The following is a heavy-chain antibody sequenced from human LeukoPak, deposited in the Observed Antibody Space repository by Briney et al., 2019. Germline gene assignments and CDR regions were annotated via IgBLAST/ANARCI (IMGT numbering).Heavy chain of an antibody. CDR2: ISGSGSST. V-gene: IGHV3-23*01. CDR1: GFTFSNYA. D-gene: IGHD6-13*01. Sequence: GGSLRLSCVASGFTFSNYAMTWVRQAPGKGLEWVSTISGSGSSTYYADSVKGRFTISRDNSKNTLYLQMNSLRAEDTAVYYCAKDRAQQLVLDFWGQGTLVTVSS. J-gene: IGHJ4*02. CDR3: AKDRAQQLVLDF.